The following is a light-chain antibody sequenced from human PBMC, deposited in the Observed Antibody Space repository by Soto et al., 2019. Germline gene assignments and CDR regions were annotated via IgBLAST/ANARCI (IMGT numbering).Light chain of an antibody. CDR1: QSISSY. CDR2: AAS. J-gene: IGKJ4*01. CDR3: QQRDSTPLT. Sequence: DIQMPQSPSSLSASVGDRVTITCRASQSISSYLNWYQQKPGKAPKLLIYAASILQSGVPSRFSGSGSGTDFTLTISSLQPVDFATYYCQQRDSTPLTFGGGTKVEIK. V-gene: IGKV1-39*01.